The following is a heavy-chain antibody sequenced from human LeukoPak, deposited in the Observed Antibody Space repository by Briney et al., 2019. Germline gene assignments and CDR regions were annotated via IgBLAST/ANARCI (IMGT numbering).Heavy chain of an antibody. CDR3: AKKHSGSYYDY. D-gene: IGHD1-26*01. CDR1: GFPFSTFA. J-gene: IGHJ4*02. Sequence: GGSLRLSCTAAGFPFSTFAMGWARQAPGKGLEWLSGIGSDGVDTFYGDSAKGRFTISRDNSKNTLYLQMNSLRAEDTAVYYCAKKHSGSYYDYWGQGTLVTVSS. V-gene: IGHV3-23*01. CDR2: IGSDGVDT.